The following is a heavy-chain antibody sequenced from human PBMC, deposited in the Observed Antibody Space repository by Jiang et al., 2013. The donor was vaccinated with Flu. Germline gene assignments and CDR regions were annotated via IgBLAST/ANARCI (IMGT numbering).Heavy chain of an antibody. D-gene: IGHD5-12*01. Sequence: TDYNMHWVQQVPGKGLEWMGLVDPEDGKPVYAERFQGRVILTADTSTDTAYMELSSLRSEDTAVYYCATDQKVSDIEATGPYNYYYMAFWGKGTTVIVSS. CDR2: VDPEDGKP. V-gene: IGHV1-69-2*01. CDR1: TDYN. J-gene: IGHJ6*03. CDR3: ATDQKVSDIEATGPYNYYYMAF.